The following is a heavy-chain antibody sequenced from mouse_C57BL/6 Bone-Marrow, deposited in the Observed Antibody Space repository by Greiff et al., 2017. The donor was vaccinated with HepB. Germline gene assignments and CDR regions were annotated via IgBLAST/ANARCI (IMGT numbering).Heavy chain of an antibody. Sequence: EVKLVESGEGLVKPGGSLKLSCAASGFTFSSYAMSWVRQTPEKRLEWVAYISSGGDYIYYADTVKGRFTISRDNARNTLYLQMSSLKSEDTAMYYCTRGTTVVAKDYFDYWGQGTTLTVSS. D-gene: IGHD1-1*01. CDR1: GFTFSSYA. J-gene: IGHJ2*01. CDR3: TRGTTVVAKDYFDY. V-gene: IGHV5-9-1*02. CDR2: ISSGGDYI.